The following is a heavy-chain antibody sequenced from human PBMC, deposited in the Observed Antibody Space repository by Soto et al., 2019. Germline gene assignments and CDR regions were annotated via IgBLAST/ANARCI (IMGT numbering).Heavy chain of an antibody. CDR2: IGGSGGFT. CDR1: GFTFSSYA. D-gene: IGHD6-19*01. J-gene: IGHJ4*02. CDR3: AKEEGEQWVAPAY. V-gene: IGHV3-23*01. Sequence: EVQLLESGGGLVQPGGSLRLSCAASGFTFSSYAMIWVRQAPGKGLEWVSDIGGSGGFTDYADSVKGRFTISRDNSKNTLFLQMNSLRAEDTAVYYCAKEEGEQWVAPAYWGQGTLVTVSS.